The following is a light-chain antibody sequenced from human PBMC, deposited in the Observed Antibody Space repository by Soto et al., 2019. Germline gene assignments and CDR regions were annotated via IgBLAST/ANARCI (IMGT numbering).Light chain of an antibody. Sequence: DIQMTQSHSTLSASVGDRVTITCRASQSISSWLAWYQQKPGKAPKLLIYDASSLESGVPSRFSGSGSGTEFTLTISSLQPDDFATYYCQQYNIYETFGQGTKVDIK. CDR3: QQYNIYET. CDR1: QSISSW. J-gene: IGKJ1*01. CDR2: DAS. V-gene: IGKV1-5*01.